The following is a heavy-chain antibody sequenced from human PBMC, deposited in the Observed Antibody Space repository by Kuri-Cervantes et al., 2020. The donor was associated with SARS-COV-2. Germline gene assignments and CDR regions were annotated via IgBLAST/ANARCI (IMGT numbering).Heavy chain of an antibody. J-gene: IGHJ4*02. V-gene: IGHV4-34*01. CDR2: ISHSGNT. D-gene: IGHD5-18*01. CDR3: AREPWGYGPGGY. Sequence: SETLSLTCAVYGGSFSGYYWSWIRQPPGKGLEWIGEISHSGNTNYNPSLKSRVTISVDTSKNQFSLRLSSVTAADTAVYYCAREPWGYGPGGYWGQGTLVTVSS. CDR1: GGSFSGYY.